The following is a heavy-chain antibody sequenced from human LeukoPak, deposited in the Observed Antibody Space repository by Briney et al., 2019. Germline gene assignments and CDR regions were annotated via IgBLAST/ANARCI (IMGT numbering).Heavy chain of an antibody. V-gene: IGHV4-61*02. D-gene: IGHD4-11*01. Sequence: PSETLSLTCTVSGGSISSGSYYWSWIRQPAGKGLEWIGRIYTSGSTNYNPSLKSRVTISVDTSKNQFSLKLSSVTAADTAVYYCARDQPDYDAFDIWGQGTMVTVSS. CDR2: IYTSGST. CDR1: GGSISSGSYY. CDR3: ARDQPDYDAFDI. J-gene: IGHJ3*02.